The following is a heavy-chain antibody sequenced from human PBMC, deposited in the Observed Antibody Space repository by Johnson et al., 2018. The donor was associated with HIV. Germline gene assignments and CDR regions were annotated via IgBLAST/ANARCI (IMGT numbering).Heavy chain of an antibody. D-gene: IGHD1-26*01. V-gene: IGHV3-30*04. Sequence: QVQLVESGGGLVQPGGSLKVACAASGFTFSNYAIHWVRQAPGKGLEWVAVISYDGSYKYYADSVKGRFTISRDNSKNTLYLQMNSLRAEDTAVFYCARDRGYLDAFDIWGQGTMVTVSS. CDR3: ARDRGYLDAFDI. CDR1: GFTFSNYA. J-gene: IGHJ3*02. CDR2: ISYDGSYK.